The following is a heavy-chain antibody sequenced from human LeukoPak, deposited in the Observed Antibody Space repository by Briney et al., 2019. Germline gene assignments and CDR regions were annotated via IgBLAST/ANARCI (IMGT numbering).Heavy chain of an antibody. V-gene: IGHV4-30-2*01. J-gene: IGHJ4*02. CDR3: ARDRGDSNEFDY. CDR2: IYHSGST. Sequence: QTLSLTCAVSGGPLSSGGYSWSWIRQPPGTGLEWIGYIYHSGSTYYNPSLKSRVTISVDRSKNQFSLKLSSVTAADTAVYYCARDRGDSNEFDYWGQGTLVTVSS. D-gene: IGHD2-21*01. CDR1: GGPLSSGGYS.